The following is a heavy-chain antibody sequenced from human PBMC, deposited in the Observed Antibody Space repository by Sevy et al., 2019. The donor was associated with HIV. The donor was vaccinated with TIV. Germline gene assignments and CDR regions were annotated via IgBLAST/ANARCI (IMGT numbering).Heavy chain of an antibody. V-gene: IGHV3-53*01. J-gene: IGHJ6*02. Sequence: GGSLRLSCAASGFTVSSNYMSWVRQAPGKGLEWVSVIYSGGNTYYADSVKGRFTISRDNSKNTLYLQMNSLRAEDTAVYYCARDRGIAARPRYYYYGMDVWGQGTTVTVSS. CDR3: ARDRGIAARPRYYYYGMDV. CDR1: GFTVSSNY. CDR2: IYSGGNT. D-gene: IGHD6-6*01.